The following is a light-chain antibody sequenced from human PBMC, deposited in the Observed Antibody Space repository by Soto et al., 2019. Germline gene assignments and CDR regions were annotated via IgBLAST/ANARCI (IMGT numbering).Light chain of an antibody. CDR2: WAS. CDR1: QNLFYNSNRKNY. V-gene: IGKV4-1*01. Sequence: ALTPSPDAVVASLGARATINCKSSQNLFYNSNRKNYLACYQQTPGQPPILLIYWASTRESGVPDRFSGGGSGTDFPLTISSLQAEDVVVYYYQQYFTPPWTFGQGTKVDI. CDR3: QQYFTPPWT. J-gene: IGKJ1*01.